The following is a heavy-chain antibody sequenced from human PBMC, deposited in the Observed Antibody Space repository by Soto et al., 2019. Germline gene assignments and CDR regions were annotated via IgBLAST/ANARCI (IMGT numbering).Heavy chain of an antibody. V-gene: IGHV4-34*01. J-gene: IGHJ4*02. D-gene: IGHD1-7*01. CDR2: INHSGST. CDR1: GGSFSGYY. CDR3: ARSDWNYAIHFDY. Sequence: PSETLSLTCAVYGGSFSGYYWSWIRQPPGKGLEWIGEINHSGSTNYNPSLKSRVTISVDTSKNQFSLKLSSVTAADTAVYYCARSDWNYAIHFDYWGQGTLVTVSS.